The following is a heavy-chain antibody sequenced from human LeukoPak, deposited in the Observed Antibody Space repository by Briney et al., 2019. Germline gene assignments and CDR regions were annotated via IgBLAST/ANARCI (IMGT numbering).Heavy chain of an antibody. CDR2: MNPNSGNT. V-gene: IGHV1-8*02. Sequence: ASVKVSCKASRGTFSSYALIWVRQAPGQGLEWMGWMNPNSGNTGYAQKFQGRVTMTRNTSISTAYMELSSLRSEDTAVYYCARVQSDYGDFVDAFDIWGQGTMVTVSS. D-gene: IGHD4-17*01. CDR3: ARVQSDYGDFVDAFDI. J-gene: IGHJ3*02. CDR1: RGTFSSYA.